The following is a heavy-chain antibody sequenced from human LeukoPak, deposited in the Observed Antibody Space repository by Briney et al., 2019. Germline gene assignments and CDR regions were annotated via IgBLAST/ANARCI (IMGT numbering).Heavy chain of an antibody. CDR2: IYDGGST. CDR1: GLTVSSNY. D-gene: IGHD3-3*01. CDR3: ARLQFRVAFDY. V-gene: IGHV3-53*01. J-gene: IGHJ4*02. Sequence: PGGSLRLSCAASGLTVSSNYMSWVRQAPGKGLEWASIIYDGGSTFYADSVKGRFTISRDNSKNTLFLQMNSLRAEDTAIYYCARLQFRVAFDYWGQGTLVTVSS.